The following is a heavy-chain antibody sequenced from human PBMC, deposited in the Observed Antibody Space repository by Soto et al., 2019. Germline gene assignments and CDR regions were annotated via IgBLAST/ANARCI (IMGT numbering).Heavy chain of an antibody. J-gene: IGHJ4*02. CDR1: GFTFTSSA. CDR2: IVVGSGNT. V-gene: IGHV1-58*01. CDR3: ARGGASHNSGYYYFGL. D-gene: IGHD3-22*01. Sequence: ASVKVSCKASGFTFTSSAVQWVRQARGQRLEWIGWIVVGSGNTNYAQKFQERVTITRDMSTSTAYMELSSLRAEDTAVYYCARGGASHNSGYYYFGLWGQGTLVTVSS.